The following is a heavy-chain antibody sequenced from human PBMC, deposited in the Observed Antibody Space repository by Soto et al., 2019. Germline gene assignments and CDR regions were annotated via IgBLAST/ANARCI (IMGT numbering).Heavy chain of an antibody. CDR3: ARRQVGATKGKSWFDS. CDR1: GFDFSSHT. Sequence: GGSLRLSCSASGFDFSSHTMIWVRQAPGKGLEWVASIGNSGDISNYGDSVKGRFNISRDNSKNTLYLQMNSLRAEDTALYFCARRQVGATKGKSWFDSWGQGTLVTVSS. J-gene: IGHJ5*01. D-gene: IGHD1-26*01. V-gene: IGHV3-23*01. CDR2: IGNSGDIS.